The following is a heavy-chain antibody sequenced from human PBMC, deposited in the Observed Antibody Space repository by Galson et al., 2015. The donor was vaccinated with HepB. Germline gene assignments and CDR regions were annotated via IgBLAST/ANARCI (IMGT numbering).Heavy chain of an antibody. D-gene: IGHD2-15*01. J-gene: IGHJ4*02. CDR1: GGTFSSYA. V-gene: IGHV1-69*13. Sequence: SVKVSCKASGGTFSSYAISWVRQAPGQGLEWMGGIIPTFGTADYAQQFQGRLTITADESTSTANMELSSLRSEDTAVYYCARGGYCSGGRCYSAPGYYFDHWGQGTLVTVSS. CDR2: IIPTFGTA. CDR3: ARGGYCSGGRCYSAPGYYFDH.